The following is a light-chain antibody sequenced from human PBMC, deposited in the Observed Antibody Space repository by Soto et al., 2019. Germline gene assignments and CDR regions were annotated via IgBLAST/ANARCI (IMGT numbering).Light chain of an antibody. J-gene: IGLJ1*01. CDR2: EGT. CDR3: QSYDSSLTGSI. Sequence: QSVLTQPASVSGSPGQSVTISCTGTSGDIGRYKFVSWFQQHPGKAPKLLIFEGTNRPSGVSHRFSGSKSGNTASLTISGLQAEDEADYYCQSYDSSLTGSIFGTGTKLTVL. V-gene: IGLV2-14*01. CDR1: SGDIGRYKF.